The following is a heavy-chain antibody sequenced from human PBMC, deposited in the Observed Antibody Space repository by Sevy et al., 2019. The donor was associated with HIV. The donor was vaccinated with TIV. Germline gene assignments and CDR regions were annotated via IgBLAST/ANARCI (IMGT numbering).Heavy chain of an antibody. CDR3: ARDRQENGYCSGGSCYWGPYYYYGMDV. CDR2: IWYDGSNK. J-gene: IGHJ6*02. Sequence: GGSLRLSCAASGFTFSSYGMHWVRQAPGKGLEWVAVIWYDGSNKYYADSVKGRFTISRDNSKKTLYLQMNSLRAEDTAVYYCARDRQENGYCSGGSCYWGPYYYYGMDVWGQGTTVTVSS. CDR1: GFTFSSYG. V-gene: IGHV3-33*01. D-gene: IGHD2-15*01.